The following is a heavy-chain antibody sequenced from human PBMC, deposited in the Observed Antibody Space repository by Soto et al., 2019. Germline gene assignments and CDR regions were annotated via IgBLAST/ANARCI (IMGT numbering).Heavy chain of an antibody. D-gene: IGHD3-10*01. V-gene: IGHV3-33*01. CDR2: IWYDGSNK. CDR1: GFTFSSYG. CDR3: ARVGEIYYYGMDV. J-gene: IGHJ6*02. Sequence: GGSLRLSCAASGFTFSSYGMHWVRQAPGKGLEWVAVIWYDGSNKYYADSVKGRFTISRDNSKNTLYLQMNSLRAEDTAVYYCARVGEIYYYGMDVWGQGTTVTVSS.